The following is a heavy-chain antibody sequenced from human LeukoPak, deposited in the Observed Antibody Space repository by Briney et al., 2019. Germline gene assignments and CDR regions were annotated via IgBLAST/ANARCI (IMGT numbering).Heavy chain of an antibody. CDR3: ARGAGTIFGEYYYYMDV. D-gene: IGHD3-3*01. J-gene: IGHJ6*03. CDR1: GVTFSDSA. V-gene: IGHV3-21*01. CDR2: ISSSGSYI. Sequence: GGSLRLSCAASGVTFSDSAMTWVRQVPVKGLEWVSPISSSGSYIYYADSVKGRFTISRDNAKNSLYLQMNSLRADDTAVYHCARGAGTIFGEYYYYMDVWGKGTAVTVSS.